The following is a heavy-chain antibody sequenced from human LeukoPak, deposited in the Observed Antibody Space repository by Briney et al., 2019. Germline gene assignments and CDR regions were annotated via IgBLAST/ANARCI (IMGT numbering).Heavy chain of an antibody. CDR1: GGSISSYY. Sequence: SETLSLTCTVSGGSISSYYWSWIRQPPGKGLEWIGYIYYSGSTNYNPSLKSRVTISVDTSKNQFSLKLSSVTAADTAVYYCARSIVVMTNVAFDIWSQGTMVTVSS. J-gene: IGHJ3*02. CDR2: IYYSGST. D-gene: IGHD2-8*01. V-gene: IGHV4-59*01. CDR3: ARSIVVMTNVAFDI.